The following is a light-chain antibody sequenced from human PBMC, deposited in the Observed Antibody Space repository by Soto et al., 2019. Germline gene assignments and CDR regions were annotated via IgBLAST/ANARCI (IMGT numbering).Light chain of an antibody. V-gene: IGLV2-8*01. CDR3: SSYSGTNYHYV. Sequence: QSVLTQPAYASVAVGQSVTISCTGTSSDVGGYNYVSWYQQHPGKAPKLMIYEVSERPSGVPDRFSGSKSGNTASLTVSGLQADDEADYYCSSYSGTNYHYVFGTGTKVTVL. J-gene: IGLJ1*01. CDR1: SSDVGGYNY. CDR2: EVS.